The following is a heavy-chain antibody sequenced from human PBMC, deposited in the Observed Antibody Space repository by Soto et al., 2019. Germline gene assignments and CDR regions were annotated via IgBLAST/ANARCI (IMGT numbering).Heavy chain of an antibody. Sequence: QVQLVQSGAEVKKPGSSMKVSCKASGGTFNSYDINWVRQAPGQGLEWMGGIIPIVETPKYAQKFQGRVTITADVSTNTVYMELSSLRSEDTAMYYCARLSRPNYYDTSGFFKDNWFDPWGQGTLVTVSS. CDR1: GGTFNSYD. V-gene: IGHV1-69*01. J-gene: IGHJ5*02. D-gene: IGHD3-22*01. CDR3: ARLSRPNYYDTSGFFKDNWFDP. CDR2: IIPIVETP.